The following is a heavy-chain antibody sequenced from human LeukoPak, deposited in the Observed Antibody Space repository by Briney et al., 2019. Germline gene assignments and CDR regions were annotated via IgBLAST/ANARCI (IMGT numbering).Heavy chain of an antibody. CDR3: ARDPQADAFDI. V-gene: IGHV4-59*01. J-gene: IGHJ3*02. CDR2: IYYSGST. CDR1: GGSISSYY. Sequence: PSETLSLTCTVSGGSISSYYWSWIRQPPGKGLEWIGNIYYSGSTNYNPSLKSRVTISVDTSKNQFSLKLSSVTAADTAVYYCARDPQADAFDIWGQGTMVTVSS.